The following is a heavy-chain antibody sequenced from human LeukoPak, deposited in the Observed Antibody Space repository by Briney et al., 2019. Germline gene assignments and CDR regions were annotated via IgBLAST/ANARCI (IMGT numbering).Heavy chain of an antibody. CDR1: GGTFSSYA. V-gene: IGHV1-69*01. CDR2: IILIFGTA. CDR3: ARGSGAHFWSGYYLEWFDP. Sequence: ASVKVSCKASGGTFSSYAISWVRQAPGQGLEWMGGIILIFGTANYAQKFQGRVTITADESTSTAYMELSSLRSEDTAVYYCARGSGAHFWSGYYLEWFDPWGQGTLVTVSS. D-gene: IGHD3-3*02. J-gene: IGHJ5*02.